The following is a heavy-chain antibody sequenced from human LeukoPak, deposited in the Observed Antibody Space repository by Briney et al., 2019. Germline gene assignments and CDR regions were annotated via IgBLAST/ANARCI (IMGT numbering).Heavy chain of an antibody. CDR3: ARGYYGSGGEFDY. V-gene: IGHV1-2*02. CDR2: INPNSGGT. D-gene: IGHD3-10*01. J-gene: IGHJ4*02. Sequence: ASVKVSCKASGYTFTGYYMHWVRQAPGQGFKWMGWINPNSGGTNYAQKFQGRVTMTRDTSISTAYMELSRQRSDDTAVYYCARGYYGSGGEFDYRGQGTLVTVSS. CDR1: GYTFTGYY.